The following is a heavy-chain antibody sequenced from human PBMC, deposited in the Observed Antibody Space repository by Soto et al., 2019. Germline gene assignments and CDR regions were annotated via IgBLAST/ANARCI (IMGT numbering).Heavy chain of an antibody. CDR2: ISSSSSYI. Sequence: GGSLRLSCAASGFTFSSYSMNWVRQAPGKGLEWVSSISSSSSYIYYADSVKGRFTISRDNAKNSLYLQMNSLRAEDTAAYYCAREGWGLRRSYYYYGMDVWGQGTTVTVSS. CDR3: AREGWGLRRSYYYYGMDV. V-gene: IGHV3-21*01. J-gene: IGHJ6*02. D-gene: IGHD1-26*01. CDR1: GFTFSSYS.